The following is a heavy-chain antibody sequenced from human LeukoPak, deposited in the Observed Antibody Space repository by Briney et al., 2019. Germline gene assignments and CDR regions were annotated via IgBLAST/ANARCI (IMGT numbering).Heavy chain of an antibody. V-gene: IGHV1-69*13. J-gene: IGHJ6*02. CDR1: GGTFSSYA. Sequence: SVKVSCKASGGTFSSYAISWVRQAPGQGLEWMGGIIPIFGTANYAQKFQGRVTITADESTSTAYMELSSLRSEDTAVYYCARGAAAAGTFIYGPYYYYGMDVWGQGTTVTVSS. CDR2: IIPIFGTA. CDR3: ARGAAAAGTFIYGPYYYYGMDV. D-gene: IGHD6-13*01.